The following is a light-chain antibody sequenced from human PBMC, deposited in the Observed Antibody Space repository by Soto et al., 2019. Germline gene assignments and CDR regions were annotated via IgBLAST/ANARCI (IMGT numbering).Light chain of an antibody. Sequence: QSVLTQPPSASGAPGQRVSISCSGSSSNIGTNTVNWYQQVPGTAPKLLMYSNNNRPSGVPDRFSGSKSGTSASLAIAGLQADDEADYYCQSYDPTLRTSLFGGGTQLTVL. V-gene: IGLV1-44*01. J-gene: IGLJ2*01. CDR3: QSYDPTLRTSL. CDR1: SSNIGTNT. CDR2: SNN.